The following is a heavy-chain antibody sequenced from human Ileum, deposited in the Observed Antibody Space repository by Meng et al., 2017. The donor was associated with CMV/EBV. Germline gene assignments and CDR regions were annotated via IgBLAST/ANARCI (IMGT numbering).Heavy chain of an antibody. CDR3: ARDRFDP. V-gene: IGHV4-4*07. CDR1: GASLNDYY. CDR2: IFATGTT. J-gene: IGHJ5*02. Sequence: QVQRQESGLGPVKPSETLSLTCTVSGASLNDYYWSWIRQPAGKGLGWIGRIFATGTTNYNPSLKSRVTMSVDTSKNQFSLKLTSVTAADTAVYFCARDRFDPWGQGALVTVSS.